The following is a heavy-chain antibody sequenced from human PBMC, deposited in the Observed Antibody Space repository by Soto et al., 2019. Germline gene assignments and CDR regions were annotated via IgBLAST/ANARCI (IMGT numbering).Heavy chain of an antibody. V-gene: IGHV5-10-1*01. Sequence: GESLKISCKPSGYTFTSFWIAWVRQMPGKGLEWMGRIDPSDSYTNYSPSFQGHVTISADKSISTAYLQWSSLKASDTAMYYCARLECSGGRCYHADYWGQGTLVTVSS. CDR2: IDPSDSYT. CDR1: GYTFTSFW. J-gene: IGHJ4*02. CDR3: ARLECSGGRCYHADY. D-gene: IGHD2-15*01.